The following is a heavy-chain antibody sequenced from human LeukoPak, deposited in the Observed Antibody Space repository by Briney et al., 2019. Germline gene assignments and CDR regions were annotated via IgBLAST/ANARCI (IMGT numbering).Heavy chain of an antibody. CDR3: ARVNYDFWSGYYFDY. CDR2: IIPIFGTA. Sequence: SVKVSCTASGGTFSSYAISWVRQAPGQGLEWMGGIIPIFGTANYAQRFQGRVTITADESTSTAYMELSSLRSEDTAVYYCARVNYDFWSGYYFDYWGQGTLVTVSS. V-gene: IGHV1-69*13. CDR1: GGTFSSYA. D-gene: IGHD3-3*01. J-gene: IGHJ4*02.